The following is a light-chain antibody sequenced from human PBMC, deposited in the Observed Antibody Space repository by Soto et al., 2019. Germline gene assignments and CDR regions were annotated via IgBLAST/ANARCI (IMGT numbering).Light chain of an antibody. CDR3: QTLGSGIVV. Sequence: QTVVTQSPSASASLGASVKLTCTLSSGHSNYAIAWHQQQSEKGPRYLMKLNSEGNHSKGDGIPDRFSGSSYGAERYLTISSRQSEDEADYYCQTLGSGIVVFGGGTKLTVL. V-gene: IGLV4-69*01. CDR1: SGHSNYA. CDR2: LNSEGNH. J-gene: IGLJ2*01.